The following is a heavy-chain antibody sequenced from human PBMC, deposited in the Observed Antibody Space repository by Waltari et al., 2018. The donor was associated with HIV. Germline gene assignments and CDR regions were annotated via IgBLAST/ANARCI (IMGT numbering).Heavy chain of an antibody. J-gene: IGHJ6*02. D-gene: IGHD3-9*01. CDR2: IYHSGST. CDR3: ARDPRVAFDFTTAGYYGMDV. CDR1: GDSISSSNW. Sequence: QVQLQESGPGLVKPSGTLTLTCAVSGDSISSSNWWSWVRQPPGKGLEWFGEIYHSGSTNYNPSLKSRVTISVDNSKNQFSLNLRSVTAADTAVYYCARDPRVAFDFTTAGYYGMDVWGQGATLTVSS. V-gene: IGHV4-4*02.